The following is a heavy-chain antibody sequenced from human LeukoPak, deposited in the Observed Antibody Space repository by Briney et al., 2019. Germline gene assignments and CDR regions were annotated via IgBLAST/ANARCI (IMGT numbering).Heavy chain of an antibody. J-gene: IGHJ4*02. Sequence: PGGSLRLSCAASGFTFSNAWMSWIRQAPGKGLEWVGRIKSKTDGGTTDYAAPVKGRFTISRDDLKNTLYLQMNSLKTEDTAVYYCTTLITYYYGSGRDYWGQGTLVTVSS. CDR3: TTLITYYYGSGRDY. D-gene: IGHD3-10*01. CDR1: GFTFSNAW. CDR2: IKSKTDGGTT. V-gene: IGHV3-15*01.